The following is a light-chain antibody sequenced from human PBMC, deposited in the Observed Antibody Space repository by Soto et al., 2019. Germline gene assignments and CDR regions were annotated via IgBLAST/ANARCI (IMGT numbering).Light chain of an antibody. V-gene: IGKV1-12*01. CDR3: QQANTFPIT. CDR1: QGVGSW. CDR2: AAS. Sequence: DIQMTQSPSSVSASVGDRVTISCRASQGVGSWLAWYQQKPGKAPKVLINAASSVQSGVPSRFSGSGSETDFTLTISILQPEDFATYYCQQANTFPITFGQGTRVDIK. J-gene: IGKJ5*01.